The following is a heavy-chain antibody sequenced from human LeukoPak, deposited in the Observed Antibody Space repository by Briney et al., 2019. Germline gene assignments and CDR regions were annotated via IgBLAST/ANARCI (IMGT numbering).Heavy chain of an antibody. J-gene: IGHJ4*02. V-gene: IGHV4-34*01. D-gene: IGHD6-6*01. CDR3: ARGRIMRATKYSSSSVVDY. CDR1: GGSFSGYY. Sequence: PETLSLTCAVYGGSFSGYYWSWIRQPPGKGLEWIGEINHSGSTNYNPSLKSRVTISVDTSKNQFSLKLSSVTAADTAVYYCARGRIMRATKYSSSSVVDYWGQGTLVTVSS. CDR2: INHSGST.